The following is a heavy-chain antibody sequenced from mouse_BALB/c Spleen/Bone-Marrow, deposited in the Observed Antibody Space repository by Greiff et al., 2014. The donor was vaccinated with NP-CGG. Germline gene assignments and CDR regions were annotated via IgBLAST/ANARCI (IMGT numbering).Heavy chain of an antibody. CDR2: IYPYNDGT. CDR1: GYTFTSYV. V-gene: IGHV1-14*01. Sequence: VPLKESGPGLGKPGGSGEMSCQASGYTFTSYVLHGGEQKPGQGLEWIGYIYPYNDGTKCNEKFKGKATLTSDKSSSTAYMELSSLTSEDSAVYYCARGGYYGTSLYWYFDVWGAGTTVTVSS. J-gene: IGHJ1*01. CDR3: ARGGYYGTSLYWYFDV. D-gene: IGHD1-1*01.